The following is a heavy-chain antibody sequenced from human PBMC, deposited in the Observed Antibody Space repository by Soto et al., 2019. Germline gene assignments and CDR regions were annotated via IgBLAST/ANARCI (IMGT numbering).Heavy chain of an antibody. CDR1: GASISGFY. J-gene: IGHJ5*02. CDR3: VRDGTKTLRDWFDP. Sequence: SETLSLTCTVSGASISGFYWGWIRKSAGKGLEWIGRIFATGTTDYNPSLKSRVMMSVDTSKKQFSLKLRSVTAADTAVYYCVRDGTKTLRDWFDPWGPETLLVTVSS. V-gene: IGHV4-4*07. CDR2: IFATGTT. D-gene: IGHD1-1*01.